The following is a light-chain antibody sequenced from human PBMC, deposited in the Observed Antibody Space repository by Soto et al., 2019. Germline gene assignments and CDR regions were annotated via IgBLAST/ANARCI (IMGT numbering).Light chain of an antibody. CDR2: EAS. J-gene: IGLJ3*02. Sequence: QSALTQPASVSGSPGQSITMSCTGTGRDIGSYNLVSWYQQHPGKVPKLMIYEASKRPSGVSSRFSGSKSGNTASLTISGLQVEDEADYYCCSYTGNFTLLFGGGTKLTVL. V-gene: IGLV2-23*01. CDR1: GRDIGSYNL. CDR3: CSYTGNFTLL.